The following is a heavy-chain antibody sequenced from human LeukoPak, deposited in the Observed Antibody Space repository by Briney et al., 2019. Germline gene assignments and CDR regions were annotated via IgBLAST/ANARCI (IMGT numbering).Heavy chain of an antibody. CDR2: IIPILGTA. Sequence: SVKASCKASGGTFSSYAISWVRQAPGQGLEWMGGIIPILGTANYAQKFQGRVTITTDESTSTAYMELSSLRSEDTAVYYCAREYGSGTYDYWGQGTLVTAAS. CDR1: GGTFSSYA. D-gene: IGHD3-10*01. CDR3: AREYGSGTYDY. V-gene: IGHV1-69*05. J-gene: IGHJ4*02.